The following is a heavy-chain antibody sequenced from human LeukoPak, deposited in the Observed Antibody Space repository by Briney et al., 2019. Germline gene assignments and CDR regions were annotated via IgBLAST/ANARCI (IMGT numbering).Heavy chain of an antibody. Sequence: PGGSLRLSCAASGFTFSSYDMHWVRQAPGKGLEWVSVIDTADKSYYSGSVKGRFTISRENAKNSLYLQMNSLRAGDTAVYYCVRDGNLAAPYGMDVWGQGTTVTVSS. CDR2: IDTADKS. CDR3: VRDGNLAAPYGMDV. V-gene: IGHV3-13*01. CDR1: GFTFSSYD. J-gene: IGHJ6*02. D-gene: IGHD6-13*01.